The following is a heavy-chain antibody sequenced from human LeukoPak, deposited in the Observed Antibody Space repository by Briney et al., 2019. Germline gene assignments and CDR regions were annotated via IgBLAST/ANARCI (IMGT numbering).Heavy chain of an antibody. CDR3: AREGGYDSSFDY. CDR2: IYYSGSI. CDR1: GGSISSYY. J-gene: IGHJ4*02. Sequence: PSETLSLTCTVSGGSISSYYWSWIRQPPGKGLEWIGYIYYSGSINYNPSLKSRVTISVDTSKNQFSLKLSSVTAADTAVYYCAREGGYDSSFDYWGQGTLVTVSS. V-gene: IGHV4-59*01. D-gene: IGHD5-12*01.